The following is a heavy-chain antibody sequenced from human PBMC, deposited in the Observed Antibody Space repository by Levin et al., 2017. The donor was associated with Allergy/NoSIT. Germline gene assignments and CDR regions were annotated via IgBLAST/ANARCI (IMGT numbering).Heavy chain of an antibody. CDR3: ARNPSRDVFDI. CDR2: ISVYSGYT. D-gene: IGHD1-14*01. V-gene: IGHV1-18*01. CDR1: GYSFISYG. Sequence: GASVKVSCKATGYSFISYGITWVRQAPGQGLDWMGWISVYSGYTNYAQKLQGRVTMTTDTSTNTAYMELRSLRSDDTAVYYCARNPSRDVFDIWGQGTMVTVSS. J-gene: IGHJ3*02.